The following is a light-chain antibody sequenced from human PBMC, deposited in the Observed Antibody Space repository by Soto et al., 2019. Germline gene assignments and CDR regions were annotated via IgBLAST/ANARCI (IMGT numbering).Light chain of an antibody. J-gene: IGKJ2*01. Sequence: DVVMTQSPLSLPVTLGQPASISCRSTQSLVHSDGNTHLNWFQQRPGQSPRRLICKVSNRESGVPDRFRGSASGTDFTLKSSRVEAEDVGVYYCMQGTHWPYTFGQWTKLEIK. CDR1: QSLVHSDGNTH. CDR3: MQGTHWPYT. V-gene: IGKV2-30*02. CDR2: KVS.